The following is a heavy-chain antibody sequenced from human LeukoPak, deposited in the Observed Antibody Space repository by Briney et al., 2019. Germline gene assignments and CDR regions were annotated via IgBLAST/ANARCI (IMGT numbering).Heavy chain of an antibody. J-gene: IGHJ5*02. CDR3: ARQQQLVRRYNWFDP. CDR1: GGSISSGSYY. CDR2: IYYSGST. D-gene: IGHD6-13*01. Sequence: SQTLSLTCTVSGGSISSGSYYWGWIRQPPGKGLEWIGSIYYSGSTYYNPSLKSRVTISVDTSKNQFSLKLSSVTAADTAVYYCARQQQLVRRYNWFDPWGQGTLVTVSS. V-gene: IGHV4-39*01.